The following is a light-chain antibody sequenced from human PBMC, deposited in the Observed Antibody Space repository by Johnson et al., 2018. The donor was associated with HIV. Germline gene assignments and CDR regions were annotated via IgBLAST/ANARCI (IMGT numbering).Light chain of an antibody. CDR1: SCDIGNNY. Sequence: QSVLTQPPSVSAAPGQKVTISCSGSSCDIGNNYVSCHQQLPGTAPKLLIYENNKRPSGIPDRFSGSKSGTSATLGITGLQTGDEADYYCGTWDSSLSAYVFGTGTKVTVL. CDR2: ENN. J-gene: IGLJ1*01. V-gene: IGLV1-51*02. CDR3: GTWDSSLSAYV.